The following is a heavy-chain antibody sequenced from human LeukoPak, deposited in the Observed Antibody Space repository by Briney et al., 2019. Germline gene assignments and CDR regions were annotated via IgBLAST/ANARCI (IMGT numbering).Heavy chain of an antibody. D-gene: IGHD4-11*01. CDR3: ARGAPGDDYHTYYYYMDV. Sequence: SDTLSLTCAVYGGSFSGYYWRGIRQPPGKGLEWIGEINHSGSTNYNPSLKSRVTISVDTSKNQVSLKLSSVTAADTAVYYCARGAPGDDYHTYYYYMDVWGKGTTVTVSS. CDR1: GGSFSGYY. J-gene: IGHJ6*03. CDR2: INHSGST. V-gene: IGHV4-34*01.